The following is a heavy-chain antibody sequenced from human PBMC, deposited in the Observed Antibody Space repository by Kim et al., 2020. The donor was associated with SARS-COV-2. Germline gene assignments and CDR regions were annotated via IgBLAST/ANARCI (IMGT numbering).Heavy chain of an antibody. V-gene: IGHV3-15*01. Sequence: GGSLRLSCAASGFTFNNAWLSWVRQAPGKGLEWLGRSKSKGDGGTTDYAAPVKDRFTISRDDSKNTLYLQLNSLKTEDTAVYYCTTGNFDYWGQGTQVTVSS. J-gene: IGHJ4*02. CDR3: TTGNFDY. CDR2: SKSKGDGGTT. CDR1: GFTFNNAW.